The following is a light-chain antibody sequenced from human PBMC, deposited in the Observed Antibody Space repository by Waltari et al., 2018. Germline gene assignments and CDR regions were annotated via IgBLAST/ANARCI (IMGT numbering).Light chain of an antibody. CDR2: GTS. V-gene: IGLV1-40*01. CDR1: TSNIGARYD. J-gene: IGLJ2*01. Sequence: QSVLTQPPSVSVAPGQRVPIPCTGSTSNIGARYDVHSYQHLPGTAPKLLIYGTSNRRSGVPDRFSGSKSGTSASLAITGLQADDEADYYCQSYDSSLSGWVFGGGTKLTVL. CDR3: QSYDSSLSGWV.